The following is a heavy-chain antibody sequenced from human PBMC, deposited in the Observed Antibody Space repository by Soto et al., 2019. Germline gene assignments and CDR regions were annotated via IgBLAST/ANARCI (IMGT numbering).Heavy chain of an antibody. CDR3: ASKRARNRFDP. CDR2: IYYSGST. D-gene: IGHD6-6*01. Sequence: SETLSLTCIPSVGSISSSSYYWGWIRQPPGTGLERIGSIYYSGSTYYNPYLQSRVTISVDTSNNQFSLKLRSVTAADTDGFYCASKRARNRFDPWGQGTLVTVSS. CDR1: VGSISSSSYY. V-gene: IGHV4-39*01. J-gene: IGHJ5*02.